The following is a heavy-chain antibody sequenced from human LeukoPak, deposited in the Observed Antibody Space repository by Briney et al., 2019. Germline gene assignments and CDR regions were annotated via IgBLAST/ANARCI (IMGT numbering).Heavy chain of an antibody. V-gene: IGHV3-48*04. CDR3: ARVSRGSYHFEY. D-gene: IGHD1-26*01. CDR1: GFTFSSYS. Sequence: GGSLRLSCAASGFTFSSYSMNWVRQAPGKGLEWVSYISGSSSTIYYADSVKGRFTISRDNAKNTLYLQMSSLRAEDTAVYYCARVSRGSYHFEYWGQGALVTVSS. CDR2: ISGSSSTI. J-gene: IGHJ4*02.